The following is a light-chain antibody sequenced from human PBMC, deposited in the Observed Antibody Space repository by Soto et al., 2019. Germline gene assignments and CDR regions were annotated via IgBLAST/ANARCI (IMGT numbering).Light chain of an antibody. V-gene: IGKV3-20*01. CDR1: QTISAKY. Sequence: DIVLTQSPGTLSLSPGERASLSCRASQTISAKYLSWYQQKPGQAPRLLIYSASSRAAGIPDRFSGSGSGADFTLTISRLEPGDFAVYYCQHHDTSPTWTFGQGTKV. CDR2: SAS. J-gene: IGKJ1*01. CDR3: QHHDTSPTWT.